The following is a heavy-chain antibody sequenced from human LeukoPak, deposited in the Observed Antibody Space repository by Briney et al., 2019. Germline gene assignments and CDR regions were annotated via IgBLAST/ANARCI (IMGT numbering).Heavy chain of an antibody. CDR2: ISAYNGNT. CDR1: GYTFTSYG. Sequence: ASVKVSCKPCGYTFTSYGISWVRQAPGQGLEWMGWISAYNGNTNYAQKLHGRVTMTTDTSTSTAYMKLRSLRSDDTPVYYCARIRGYYDILTGSNDAFDIWGQGTMVTVSS. V-gene: IGHV1-18*01. J-gene: IGHJ3*02. D-gene: IGHD3-9*01. CDR3: ARIRGYYDILTGSNDAFDI.